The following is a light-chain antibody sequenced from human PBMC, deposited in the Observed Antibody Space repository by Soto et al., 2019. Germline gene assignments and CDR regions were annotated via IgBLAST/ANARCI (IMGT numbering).Light chain of an antibody. V-gene: IGKV1-9*01. CDR2: SAS. J-gene: IGKJ4*01. Sequence: DIQLTQSPSFLSASVGDRVTITCRATQDISSYLAWYQQKPGKAPNLLIHSASTLRGGVSSRFGGSGSGTEFTLTISSLQPEDLATYYCQQGISYPLTFGGGTKVEIK. CDR1: QDISSY. CDR3: QQGISYPLT.